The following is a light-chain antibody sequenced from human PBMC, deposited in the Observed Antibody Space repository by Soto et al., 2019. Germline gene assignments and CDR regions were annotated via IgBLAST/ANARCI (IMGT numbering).Light chain of an antibody. J-gene: IGLJ1*01. Sequence: QSALTQPASVSGSPGQSITISCTGTSSDVGGHNFVSWYQQHPGKAPKLMIYDVTNRPSGVSNRFSGSKSGNTASLTISGLQAEDEADYYCSSYTSSSTPGVFGTGTKVTVL. V-gene: IGLV2-14*03. CDR3: SSYTSSSTPGV. CDR1: SSDVGGHNF. CDR2: DVT.